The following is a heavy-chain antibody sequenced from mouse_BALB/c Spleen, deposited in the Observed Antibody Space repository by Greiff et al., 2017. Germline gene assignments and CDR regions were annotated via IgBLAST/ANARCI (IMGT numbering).Heavy chain of an antibody. J-gene: IGHJ3*01. CDR2: INPSNGRT. V-gene: IGHV1S81*02. CDR1: GYTFTSYW. D-gene: IGHD1-1*01. CDR3: ARAAGDYYEFAY. Sequence: QVQLQQSGAELVKPGASVKLSCKASGYTFTSYWMHWVKQRPGQGLEWIGEINPSNGRTNYNEKFKSKATLTVDKSSSTAYMQLSSLTSEDSAVYYCARAAGDYYEFAYWGQGTLVTVSA.